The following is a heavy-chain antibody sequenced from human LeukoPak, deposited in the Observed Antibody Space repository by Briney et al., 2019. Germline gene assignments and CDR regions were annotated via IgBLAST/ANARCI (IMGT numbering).Heavy chain of an antibody. J-gene: IGHJ4*02. D-gene: IGHD6-19*01. CDR3: ARLTKGEQWLAYYFDY. CDR1: GGSISGFV. Sequence: PSETLSLACTVSGGSISGFVWSWIRQPPGEGLDYIGFIYDTGTPTNYNPLLKSRVTLSVDTSKNQFSLKMNSVTAADTAVYYCARLTKGEQWLAYYFDYWGQGALVTVSS. V-gene: IGHV4-59*08. CDR2: IYDTGTPT.